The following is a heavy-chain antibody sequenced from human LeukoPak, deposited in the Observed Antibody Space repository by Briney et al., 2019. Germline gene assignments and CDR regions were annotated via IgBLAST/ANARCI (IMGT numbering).Heavy chain of an antibody. J-gene: IGHJ4*02. D-gene: IGHD6-13*01. CDR2: IYYSGST. Sequence: KPSDTLSLTCTVSGGSISSYYWSWIRQPPGKGLEWIGYIYYSGSTNYNPSLKSRVTISVDTSKNHFSLKLSSVTPADTGRYYSAXXVYIAAAQYGYWGQGTLVTVSS. CDR3: AXXVYIAAAQYGY. V-gene: IGHV4-59*08. CDR1: GGSISSYY.